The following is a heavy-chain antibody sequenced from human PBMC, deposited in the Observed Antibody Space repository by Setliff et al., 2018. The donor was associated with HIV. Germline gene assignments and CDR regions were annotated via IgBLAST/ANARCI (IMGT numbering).Heavy chain of an antibody. D-gene: IGHD5-18*01. Sequence: SETLSLTCAVDGGSFSGYYWSWIRQPPGKGLEWIGEINHSGSTNYNPSLKSRVTISVDTSKNQFSLKLTSVTAADTAVYYCASTVGYSYHGGSFDIWGQGTMVTVSS. V-gene: IGHV4-34*01. CDR1: GGSFSGYY. CDR2: INHSGST. CDR3: ASTVGYSYHGGSFDI. J-gene: IGHJ3*02.